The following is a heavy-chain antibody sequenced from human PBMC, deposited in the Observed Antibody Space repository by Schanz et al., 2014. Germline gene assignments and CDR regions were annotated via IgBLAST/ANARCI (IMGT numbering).Heavy chain of an antibody. CDR2: ISVYNGNT. J-gene: IGHJ4*02. CDR3: ARGIGGYGANNYFDY. V-gene: IGHV1-18*01. Sequence: QVQLVQSGAEVKKPGASVRVSCKASGYTFTSYGISWVRQAPGQGLEWMGWISVYNGNTKYSQNFQGRVTITRDTSASTAYMELSSLRSEDTAVYSCARGIGGYGANNYFDYWGQGTLVTVSS. D-gene: IGHD5-12*01. CDR1: GYTFTSYG.